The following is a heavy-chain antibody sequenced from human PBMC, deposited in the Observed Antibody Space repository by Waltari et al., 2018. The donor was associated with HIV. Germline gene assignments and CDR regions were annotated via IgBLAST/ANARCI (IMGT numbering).Heavy chain of an antibody. Sequence: EVQLVESGGGLVQHGGSLKLSCAASGLPLSGSPRRWVRPASGKVVEWVGRIRSKANSYATAYAASVKVRFTISRDDSKNTAYLQMNSLKTEDTAVYYCTSPSYAYWGQGTLVTVSS. CDR3: TSPSYAY. J-gene: IGHJ4*02. CDR1: GLPLSGSP. D-gene: IGHD1-26*01. CDR2: IRSKANSYAT. V-gene: IGHV3-73*01.